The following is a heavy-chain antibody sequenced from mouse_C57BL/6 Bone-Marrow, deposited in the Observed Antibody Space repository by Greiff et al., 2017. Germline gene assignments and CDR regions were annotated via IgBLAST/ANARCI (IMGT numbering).Heavy chain of an antibody. CDR2: IDPEDGDT. Sequence: EVQLQESGAELVRPGASVKLSCTASGFNIKDYYMHWVKQRPEQGLEWIGRIDPEDGDTEYAPKFQGKATMTADPSSNTAYLQLSSLTSEDTAVYYCTTGYYYGSRGGNYFDYWGQGTTLTVSS. D-gene: IGHD1-1*01. CDR3: TTGYYYGSRGGNYFDY. V-gene: IGHV14-1*01. CDR1: GFNIKDYY. J-gene: IGHJ2*01.